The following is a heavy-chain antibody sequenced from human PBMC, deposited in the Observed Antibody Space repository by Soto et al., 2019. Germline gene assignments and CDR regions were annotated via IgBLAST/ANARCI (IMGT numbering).Heavy chain of an antibody. J-gene: IGHJ3*01. CDR1: GGSISSYY. CDR3: ARFYGLDAFDF. CDR2: IYYSGST. D-gene: IGHD4-17*01. Sequence: QVQLQESGPGLVKPSETLSLTCTVSGGSISSYYWSWIRQPPGKGLEWIVYIYYSGSTNYNPSLKSRVTISVDTSKNQFSLKLSSVTAADTAVYYCARFYGLDAFDFWGQGTMVTVSS. V-gene: IGHV4-59*08.